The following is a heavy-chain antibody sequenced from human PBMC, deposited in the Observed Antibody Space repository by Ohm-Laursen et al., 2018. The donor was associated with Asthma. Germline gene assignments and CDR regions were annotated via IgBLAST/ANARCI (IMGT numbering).Heavy chain of an antibody. J-gene: IGHJ4*02. D-gene: IGHD3-22*01. CDR2: ISYDGSNK. CDR1: GFTFSSYG. CDR3: ARAKYYDSSGYYSDY. Sequence: SSLRLSCAASGFTFSSYGMHWVRQAPGKGLEWVAVISYDGSNKYYADSVKGRFTISRDNSKNTLYLQMNSLRAEDTAVYYCARAKYYDSSGYYSDYWGQGTLVTVSS. V-gene: IGHV3-30*03.